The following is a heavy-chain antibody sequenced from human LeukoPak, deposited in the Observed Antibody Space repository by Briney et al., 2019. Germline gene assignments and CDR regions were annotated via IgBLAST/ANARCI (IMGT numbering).Heavy chain of an antibody. Sequence: GRSLRLSCAASGFTFSSYAMHWVRQAPGKGLEWVAVISYDGSNKYYADSVKGRFTISRDNSKNTLYLQMNSLRAEDTAVYYCARSFYDILTGYVNWFDPWGQGTLVTVSS. CDR2: ISYDGSNK. V-gene: IGHV3-30-3*01. CDR1: GFTFSSYA. D-gene: IGHD3-9*01. J-gene: IGHJ5*02. CDR3: ARSFYDILTGYVNWFDP.